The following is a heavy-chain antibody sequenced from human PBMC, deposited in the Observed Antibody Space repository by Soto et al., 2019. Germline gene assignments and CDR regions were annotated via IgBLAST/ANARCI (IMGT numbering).Heavy chain of an antibody. Sequence: GESLKISCKGSGYTFTSYWIGWVRQMPGKGLEWMGIIYAGDSETRYGPSFQGQVTISADKSISTVYLQWSSLKASDTAMYYCARHGVGDYDGLDVWGQGTTVTVSS. CDR2: IYAGDSET. J-gene: IGHJ6*02. CDR3: ARHGVGDYDGLDV. CDR1: GYTFTSYW. D-gene: IGHD1-26*01. V-gene: IGHV5-51*01.